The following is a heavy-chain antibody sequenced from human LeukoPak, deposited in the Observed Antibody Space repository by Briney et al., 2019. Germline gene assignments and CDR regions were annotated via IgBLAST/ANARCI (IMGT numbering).Heavy chain of an antibody. D-gene: IGHD2-15*01. Sequence: ADSVKGRFTVSRDNSKNTLYLQMNNLRDKDTAVYYCARDLTTLEHLGYYYLKDVWGRGTTVTVA. CDR3: ARDLTTLEHLGYYYLKDV. J-gene: IGHJ6*01. V-gene: IGHV3-30*01.